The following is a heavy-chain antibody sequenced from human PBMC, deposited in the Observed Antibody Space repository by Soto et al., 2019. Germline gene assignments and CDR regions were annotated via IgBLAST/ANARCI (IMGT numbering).Heavy chain of an antibody. Sequence: SETLSLTCTVSGGSVTSDEDYWTWIRQTPGKGLEWIGYISNSGSTGYNPSLKTRLSMSVDRSKNQFTLRLTSVTAADTAVYFCATESGSTYGYFDHWGQGTQVTVSS. J-gene: IGHJ4*02. CDR2: ISNSGST. V-gene: IGHV4-30-4*01. CDR1: GGSVTSDEDY. D-gene: IGHD5-18*01. CDR3: ATESGSTYGYFDH.